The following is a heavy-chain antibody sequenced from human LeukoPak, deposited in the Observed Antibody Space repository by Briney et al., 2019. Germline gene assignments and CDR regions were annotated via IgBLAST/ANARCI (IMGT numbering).Heavy chain of an antibody. CDR1: GFTFSSYG. V-gene: IGHV3-30*18. Sequence: GRSLRLSCAASGFTFSSYGMHWVRQAPGKGLEWVAVISYDGSNKYYADSVKGRFTISRDNSKNTLYLQMNSLRAEDTAVYYCAKDGDMLTDYYVHEYDYWGQGTLVTVSS. CDR3: AKDGDMLTDYYVHEYDY. J-gene: IGHJ4*02. CDR2: ISYDGSNK. D-gene: IGHD3-9*01.